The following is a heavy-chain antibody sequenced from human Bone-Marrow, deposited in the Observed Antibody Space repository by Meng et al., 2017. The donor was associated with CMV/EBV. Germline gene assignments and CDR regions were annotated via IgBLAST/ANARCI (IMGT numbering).Heavy chain of an antibody. J-gene: IGHJ4*02. CDR2: ISSSGSTI. CDR1: GFTFSDYY. D-gene: IGHD3-9*01. V-gene: IGHV3-11*04. Sequence: GESLKISCAASGFTFSDYYMSWIRQAPGKGLEWVSYISSSGSTIYYADSVKGRFTISRDNAKNPLYLQVNSLRAEDTAIYYCARDNFDWLFDYWGQGTLVTVSS. CDR3: ARDNFDWLFDY.